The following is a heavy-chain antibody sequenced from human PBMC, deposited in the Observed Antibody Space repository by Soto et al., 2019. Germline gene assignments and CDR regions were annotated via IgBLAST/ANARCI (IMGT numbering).Heavy chain of an antibody. J-gene: IGHJ6*02. V-gene: IGHV3-21*01. CDR1: GFTFSSYS. Sequence: GGSLRLSCAASGFTFSSYSINWVRQAPGKGLEWVSFITSSGSYIFYADSLKGRFTVSRDNAKNSVYLHMSSLRAEDTAVYYCARDGEAHYGLDVWGQGTTVTVSS. CDR2: ITSSGSYI. D-gene: IGHD3-10*01. CDR3: ARDGEAHYGLDV.